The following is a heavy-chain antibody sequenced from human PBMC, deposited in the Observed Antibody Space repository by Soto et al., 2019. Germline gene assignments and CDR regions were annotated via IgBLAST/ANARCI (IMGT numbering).Heavy chain of an antibody. D-gene: IGHD3-22*01. Sequence: GSLRLSCAASGFTFSSYAMSWVRQAPGKGLEWVSAISGSGGSTYYADSVKGRFTISRDNSKNTLYLQMNSLRAEDTAVYYCAKASFYYDSSGYPHYYFDYWGQGTLVTVSS. CDR1: GFTFSSYA. V-gene: IGHV3-23*01. J-gene: IGHJ4*02. CDR3: AKASFYYDSSGYPHYYFDY. CDR2: ISGSGGST.